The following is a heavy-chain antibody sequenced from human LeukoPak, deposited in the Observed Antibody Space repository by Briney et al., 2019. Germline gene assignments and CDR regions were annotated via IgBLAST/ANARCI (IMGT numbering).Heavy chain of an antibody. CDR3: ASLWSGWSNLRGL. V-gene: IGHV3-48*03. D-gene: IGHD3-3*01. CDR2: ISNRDSTI. J-gene: IGHJ4*02. CDR1: GFTFSNYE. Sequence: GGPLRLSCAASGFTFSNYEMNWVRQAPGKGLEWVSYISNRDSTIYYADSVKGRFTISRDNAKNSLYLQMNSLRAEDTAIYYCASLWSGWSNLRGLWGQGTLVTVSS.